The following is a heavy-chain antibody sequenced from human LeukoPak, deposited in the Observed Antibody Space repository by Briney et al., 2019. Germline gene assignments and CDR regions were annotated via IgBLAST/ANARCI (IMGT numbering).Heavy chain of an antibody. CDR3: ARVRATYYFDY. CDR1: GGSISSGGYP. CDR2: IYHSGST. V-gene: IGHV4-30-2*01. J-gene: IGHJ4*02. Sequence: SETLSLTCAVSGGSISSGGYPWSWIRQPPGKGLEWIGYIYHSGSTYYNPSLKSRVTISVDRSKNQFSLKPSSVTAADTAVYYCARVRATYYFDYWGQGTLVTVSS.